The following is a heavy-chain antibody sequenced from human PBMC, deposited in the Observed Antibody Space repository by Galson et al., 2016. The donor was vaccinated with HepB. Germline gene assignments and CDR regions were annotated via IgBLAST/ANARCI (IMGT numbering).Heavy chain of an antibody. CDR3: AKGFGYSSLYGFDP. V-gene: IGHV3-23*01. J-gene: IGHJ5*02. CDR1: GFTFSSYA. Sequence: SLRLSCAASGFTFSSYAMSWVRQAPGKGLEWVSAISGSGGSTYYADSVKGRFTISRDSSKNTLYLQMNSLRAEDTALYYCAKGFGYSSLYGFDPWGQGTLVTVSS. D-gene: IGHD6-13*01. CDR2: ISGSGGST.